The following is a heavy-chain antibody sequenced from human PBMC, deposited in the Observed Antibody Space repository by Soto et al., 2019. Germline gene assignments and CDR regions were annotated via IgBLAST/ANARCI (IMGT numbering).Heavy chain of an antibody. Sequence: GGSLRLSCAASGFTISSDYMSWVRQAPGKGLEWVSLIYSGGSTYYADSVRGRFVISRDNSKNTLYLEMNSLRAEDTAVYYCAKHGTSCYEVFHDWGRGTLITVAS. D-gene: IGHD6-13*01. J-gene: IGHJ4*02. CDR1: GFTISSDY. CDR3: AKHGTSCYEVFHD. V-gene: IGHV3-53*01. CDR2: IYSGGST.